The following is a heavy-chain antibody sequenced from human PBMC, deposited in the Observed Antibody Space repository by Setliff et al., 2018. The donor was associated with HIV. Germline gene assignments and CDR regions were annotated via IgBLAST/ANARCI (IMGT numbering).Heavy chain of an antibody. V-gene: IGHV3-11*04. CDR1: GFSFSYAW. Sequence: GGSLRLSCAASGFSFSYAWMSWVRQAPGKGLEWVSYVSGRGDSIYYAASVKGRFTIPRDNAKNSLYLQMNSLRVEDTAVYYCARDYLYYNLYNGSPVYGMDVWGQGTTVTVSS. D-gene: IGHD3-3*01. CDR2: VSGRGDSI. CDR3: ARDYLYYNLYNGSPVYGMDV. J-gene: IGHJ6*02.